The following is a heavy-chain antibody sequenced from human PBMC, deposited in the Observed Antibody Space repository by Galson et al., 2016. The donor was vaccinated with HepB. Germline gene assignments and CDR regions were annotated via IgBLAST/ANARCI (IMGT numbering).Heavy chain of an antibody. D-gene: IGHD3-3*01. V-gene: IGHV2-5*02. CDR1: GFSLTTAGVG. Sequence: PALVKPTQTLTLTCNFSGFSLTTAGVGVGWFRQPPGEALEWLAILFSDGDTHFSPSLKHRVTITKDISTSQVVLSMTNVGPVDTGTYYCARRENYDFRSGYKPLHDAFDVWGQGTRVTISS. CDR3: ARRENYDFRSGYKPLHDAFDV. CDR2: LFSDGDT. J-gene: IGHJ3*01.